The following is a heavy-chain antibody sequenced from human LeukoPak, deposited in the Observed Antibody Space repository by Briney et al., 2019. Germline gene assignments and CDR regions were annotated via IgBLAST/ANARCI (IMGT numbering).Heavy chain of an antibody. CDR1: GGSISSSNW. D-gene: IGHD3-22*01. CDR3: TRTTYYYDSSGYGP. J-gene: IGHJ5*02. Sequence: SGTLSLTCAVSGGSISSSNWWSWVRQPPGKGLEWIGEIYHSGSTNYNPSLKSRVTISVDKSKNQFSLKLSSVIAADTAVYYCTRTTYYYDSSGYGPWGQGTLVTVSS. V-gene: IGHV4-4*02. CDR2: IYHSGST.